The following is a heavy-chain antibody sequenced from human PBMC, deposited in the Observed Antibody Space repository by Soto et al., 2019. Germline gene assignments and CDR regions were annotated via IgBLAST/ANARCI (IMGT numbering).Heavy chain of an antibody. CDR2: IFDAGNT. CDR1: GGSISSGGYP. CDR3: ARDGGIGGWIGP. J-gene: IGHJ5*01. Sequence: SETLSLTCAVSGGSISSGGYPWTWIRQPPGKGLEWIGYIFDAGNTFYNPSLRSRVTLSVDRSRNQFSLELSSVTAADTAVYFCARDGGIGGWIGPWGQGKMVT. V-gene: IGHV4-30-2*01. D-gene: IGHD3-16*01.